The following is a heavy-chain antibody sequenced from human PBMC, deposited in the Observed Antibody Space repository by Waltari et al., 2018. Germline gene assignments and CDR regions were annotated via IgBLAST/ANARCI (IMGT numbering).Heavy chain of an antibody. D-gene: IGHD6-6*01. CDR3: ARFDSSSSVSAFDI. CDR1: GGSISSHY. Sequence: QVQLQESGPGLVKPSETLSLTCTVSGGSISSHYWSWIRQPPGKGLVLIGYIYSSGSTNSNPSLKCRVTISVETSKNQFSLKLSSVTAADTAVYYCARFDSSSSVSAFDIWGQGTMVTVSS. J-gene: IGHJ3*02. V-gene: IGHV4-59*11. CDR2: IYSSGST.